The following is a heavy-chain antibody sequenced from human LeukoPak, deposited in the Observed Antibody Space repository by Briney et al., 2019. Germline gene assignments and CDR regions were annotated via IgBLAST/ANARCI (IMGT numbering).Heavy chain of an antibody. J-gene: IGHJ4*02. V-gene: IGHV1-2*02. CDR2: INPNSDYT. CDR3: ARVRAPSFAQGGFDY. D-gene: IGHD3-16*01. CDR1: AYTFTDYY. Sequence: ASVKVSCKASAYTFTDYYLHWVRQAPGQGLEWMGRINPNSDYTDYAQKFQGRVTMTRDTSISTAYMELSSLRSDDTAMYYGARVRAPSFAQGGFDYWGQGTLVTVSS.